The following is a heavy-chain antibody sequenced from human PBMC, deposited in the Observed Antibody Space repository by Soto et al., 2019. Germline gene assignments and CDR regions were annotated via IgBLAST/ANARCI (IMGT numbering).Heavy chain of an antibody. V-gene: IGHV1-69*13. D-gene: IGHD2-8*01. CDR1: GGTFSSYA. CDR2: IIPIFGTA. Sequence: SVKVSCKASGGTFSSYAISWVRQAPGQGLEWMGGIIPIFGTANYAQKFQGRVTITADESTSTPYMELSSLRSEDTAVYYCARDNYCTNGVCYAFDYWGQGTLVTVS. CDR3: ARDNYCTNGVCYAFDY. J-gene: IGHJ4*02.